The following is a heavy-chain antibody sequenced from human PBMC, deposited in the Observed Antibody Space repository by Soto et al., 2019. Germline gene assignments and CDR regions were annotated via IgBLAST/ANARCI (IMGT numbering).Heavy chain of an antibody. CDR3: ARHGVYHNWFDP. V-gene: IGHV4-38-2*02. CDR2: IYHSGST. D-gene: IGHD3-16*01. J-gene: IGHJ5*02. Sequence: SETLSLTCTVSGYSISSGYYWGWIRQPPGKGLEWIGSIYHSGSTYYNPSLKSRVTISVDTSKNQFSLKLSSVTAADTAVYYCARHGVYHNWFDPWGQGTLVTVSS. CDR1: GYSISSGYY.